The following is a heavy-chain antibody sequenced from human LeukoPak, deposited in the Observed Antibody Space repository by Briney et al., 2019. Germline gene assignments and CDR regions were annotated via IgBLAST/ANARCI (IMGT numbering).Heavy chain of an antibody. Sequence: ASVKVSCKVSGYTLTELSMHWVRQAPGKGLEWMGGFDPEDGETIYAQKFQGRVTMTEDTSTDTAYMELSSLRSEDTAVYYCASITMVRGENIFDYWGQGPLVTVSS. V-gene: IGHV1-24*01. CDR3: ASITMVRGENIFDY. CDR2: FDPEDGET. D-gene: IGHD3-10*01. CDR1: GYTLTELS. J-gene: IGHJ4*02.